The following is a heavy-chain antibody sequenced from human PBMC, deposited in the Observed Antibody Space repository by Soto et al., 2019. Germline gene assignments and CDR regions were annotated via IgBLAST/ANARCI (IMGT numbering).Heavy chain of an antibody. CDR2: IYYSGST. V-gene: IGHV4-39*01. D-gene: IGHD2-2*02. J-gene: IGHJ3*02. CDR3: ANTVADQEGAFDI. Sequence: QLQLQESGPGLVKPSETLSLTCTVSGGSISSSSYYWGWIRQPPGKGLEWIGSIYYSGSTYYNPSLKCRVTISVDTSKNQFSLKLSSVTAADTAVYYCANTVADQEGAFDIWGQGTMVTVSS. CDR1: GGSISSSSYY.